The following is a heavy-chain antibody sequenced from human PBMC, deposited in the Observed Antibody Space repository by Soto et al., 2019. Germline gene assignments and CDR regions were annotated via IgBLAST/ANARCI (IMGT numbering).Heavy chain of an antibody. CDR1: GFTFSSYA. CDR2: ISGSGGST. Sequence: GGSLRLSCAASGFTFSSYAMSWVRQAPGKGLEWVSAISGSGGSTYYADSVKGRFTISRDNSKNTLYLQMNSLRAEDTAVYYCAKDQGGSYLDYYGMDVWGQGTTVTVSS. D-gene: IGHD1-26*01. CDR3: AKDQGGSYLDYYGMDV. V-gene: IGHV3-23*01. J-gene: IGHJ6*02.